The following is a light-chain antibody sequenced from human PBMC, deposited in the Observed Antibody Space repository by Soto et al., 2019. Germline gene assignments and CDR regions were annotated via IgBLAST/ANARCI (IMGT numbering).Light chain of an antibody. CDR3: SSYTSSYSRV. V-gene: IGLV2-14*01. CDR1: SSDVGGYNY. Sequence: QSALTQPASVSGSPGQSITISCTGTSSDVGGYNYVSWYQQHPGKAPKVIVYDVSNRPSGVSNRFSGSKSGNTASLTISGLRAEEGADNYCSSYTSSYSRVFGGGTKLTVL. CDR2: DVS. J-gene: IGLJ2*01.